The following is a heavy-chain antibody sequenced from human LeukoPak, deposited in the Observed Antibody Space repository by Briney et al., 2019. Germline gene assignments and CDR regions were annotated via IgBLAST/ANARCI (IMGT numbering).Heavy chain of an antibody. D-gene: IGHD6-19*01. J-gene: IGHJ4*02. V-gene: IGHV4-39*01. CDR2: IYYSGST. CDR1: GGSISSSSYY. Sequence: PSETLSLTCTVSGGSISSSSYYWGWIRQPPGKGLEWIGSIYYSGSTYYNPSLKSRVTISVDTSKNQFSLKLSSVTAADTAVYYCATVFNMYSSGWYNFDYWSQGNLVTVSS. CDR3: ATVFNMYSSGWYNFDY.